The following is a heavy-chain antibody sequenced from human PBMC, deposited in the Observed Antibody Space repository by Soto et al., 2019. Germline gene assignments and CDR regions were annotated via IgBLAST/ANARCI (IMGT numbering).Heavy chain of an antibody. V-gene: IGHV6-1*01. CDR1: VDSVSSNTAA. CDR3: ARGVAGSGFDL. CDR2: TYYRSNWRH. J-gene: IGHJ4*02. D-gene: IGHD6-19*01. Sequence: SQTLSLTCAISVDSVSSNTAAWNWIRSSPSRGLEWLGRTYYRSNWRHDYAVSVKSRITVNPDTSKNHFSLQLNSVTPDDTAVYYCARGVAGSGFDLWGQGTLGTVSS.